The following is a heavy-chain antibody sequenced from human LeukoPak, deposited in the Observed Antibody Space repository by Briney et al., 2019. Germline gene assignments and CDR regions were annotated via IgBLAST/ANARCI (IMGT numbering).Heavy chain of an antibody. CDR2: IYHSGST. Sequence: SETLSLTCAVSGYSISSGYYWGWIRQPPGKGLEWIGSIYHSGSTYYNPSLKSRVTISVDTSKNQFSLKLSSVTAADTAVYYCAREHYGSGSYDHLLDYWGQGTLVTVSS. J-gene: IGHJ4*02. CDR1: GYSISSGYY. D-gene: IGHD3-10*01. V-gene: IGHV4-38-2*02. CDR3: AREHYGSGSYDHLLDY.